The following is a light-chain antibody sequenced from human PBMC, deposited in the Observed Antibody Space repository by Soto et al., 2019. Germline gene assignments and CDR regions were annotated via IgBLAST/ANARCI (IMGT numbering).Light chain of an antibody. CDR1: SSNIGSNN. CDR3: AAWDDSLDGYV. J-gene: IGLJ1*01. Sequence: QSVLTQPPSSSWTPGQRVTIACSVSSSNIGSNNVNWYQQLPGAAPKLLIHSNNQRPSGVPDRFSGSKSGTSASLAISGLQSEDEADYYCAAWDDSLDGYVFGTGTKVTVL. CDR2: SNN. V-gene: IGLV1-44*01.